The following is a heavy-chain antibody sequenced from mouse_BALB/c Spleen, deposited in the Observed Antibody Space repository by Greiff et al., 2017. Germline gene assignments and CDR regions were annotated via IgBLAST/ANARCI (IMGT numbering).Heavy chain of an antibody. CDR2: ISSGGST. D-gene: IGHD1-2*01. J-gene: IGHJ4*01. Sequence: EVKVVESGGGLVKPGGSLKLSCAASGFTFSSYAMSWVRQTPEKRLEWVASISSGGSTYYPDSVKGRFTISRDNARNILYLQMSSLRSEDTAMYYCARYGYGDAMDYWGQGTSVTVSS. CDR1: GFTFSSYA. CDR3: ARYGYGDAMDY. V-gene: IGHV5-6-5*01.